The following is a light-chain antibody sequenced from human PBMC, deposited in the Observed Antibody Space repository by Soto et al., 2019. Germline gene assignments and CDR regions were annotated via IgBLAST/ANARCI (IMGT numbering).Light chain of an antibody. CDR2: GAS. Sequence: EIVMTQSPATLSVSPGERATLSCRASQSVSNNLAWYQQKPGQAPRLLIYGASTRATGIPARFSGSGSGPEFTLIICILPSVDFAVDYCHQYNNWPPLTFGGGTKVEIK. CDR1: QSVSNN. J-gene: IGKJ4*02. CDR3: HQYNNWPPLT. V-gene: IGKV3D-15*01.